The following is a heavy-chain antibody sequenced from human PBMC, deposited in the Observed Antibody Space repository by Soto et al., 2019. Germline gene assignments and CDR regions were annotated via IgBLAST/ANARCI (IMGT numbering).Heavy chain of an antibody. J-gene: IGHJ4*02. CDR3: ARDPIAVAGTPSDY. V-gene: IGHV3-21*01. D-gene: IGHD6-19*01. Sequence: EVQLVESGGGLVKPGGSLRLSCAASGFTFSSYSMNWVRQAPGKGLEWVSSISSSSSYIYYADSVKGRFTISRDNAKNSLYLQMNSLRAEDTAVYYGARDPIAVAGTPSDYWGQGTLVTVSS. CDR1: GFTFSSYS. CDR2: ISSSSSYI.